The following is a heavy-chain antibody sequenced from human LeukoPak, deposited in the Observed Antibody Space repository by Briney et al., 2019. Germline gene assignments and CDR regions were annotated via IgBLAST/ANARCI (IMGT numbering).Heavy chain of an antibody. J-gene: IGHJ6*02. V-gene: IGHV4-4*07. CDR1: GGSISSYY. D-gene: IGHD6-19*01. CDR2: IYTSGST. Sequence: SETLSLTWTVSGGSISSYYWSWTRQPAGKGLEWIGRIYTSGSTNYNPSLRSRVTMSVDTSKNQFSLKLSSVTAADTAVYYCAREEYSSGPFGMDVWGQGTTVTVSS. CDR3: AREEYSSGPFGMDV.